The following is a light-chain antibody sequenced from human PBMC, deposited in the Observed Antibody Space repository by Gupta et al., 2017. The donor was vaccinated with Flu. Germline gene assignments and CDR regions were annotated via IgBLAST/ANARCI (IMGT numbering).Light chain of an antibody. CDR3: QQYGSSPLT. J-gene: IGKJ4*01. Sequence: EIVLTQSPGTLSLSPGERATLSCRALQSVSISYLAWYQQKPGQAPRLLNYGASSRATGIPDRFSGSGSGTVFTLTMSRLEPEDFAVYYCQQYGSSPLTFGGGTKVEIK. CDR2: GAS. V-gene: IGKV3-20*01. CDR1: QSVSISY.